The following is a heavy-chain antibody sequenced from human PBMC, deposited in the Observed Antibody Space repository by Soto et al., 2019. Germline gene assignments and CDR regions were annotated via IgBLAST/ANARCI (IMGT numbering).Heavy chain of an antibody. CDR2: IYYSGST. Sequence: QVQLQESGPGLVKPSETLSLTCTVSGGSISSYYWSWIRQPPGKGLEWIGYIYYSGSTNYNPSLKSHVTISVDTSNNQFSLKLKLSSVTAADTAVYYCARRYGYAFDFWGQGTMVTVSS. J-gene: IGHJ3*01. D-gene: IGHD5-18*01. CDR3: ARRYGYAFDF. V-gene: IGHV4-59*08. CDR1: GGSISSYY.